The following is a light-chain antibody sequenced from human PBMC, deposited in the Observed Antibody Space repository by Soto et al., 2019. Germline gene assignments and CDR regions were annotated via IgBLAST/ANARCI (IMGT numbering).Light chain of an antibody. J-gene: IGKJ2*01. CDR2: DAS. Sequence: EIVLTQSPATLSLSPGERATLSCRASQSVSSYLAWYQHKPGQAPRLLIYDASNRATGIPARFSGSGSGTDFTLTISSLEPEDFAVYYCQQRSNWPPMYTFGQGTKVEIK. CDR3: QQRSNWPPMYT. V-gene: IGKV3-11*01. CDR1: QSVSSY.